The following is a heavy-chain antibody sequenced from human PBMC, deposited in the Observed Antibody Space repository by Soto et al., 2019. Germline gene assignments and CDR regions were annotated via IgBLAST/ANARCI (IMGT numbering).Heavy chain of an antibody. CDR3: AADLARLGAPAY. V-gene: IGHV1-58*01. J-gene: IGHJ1*01. Sequence: ASVKVSCKASGFTFTSSAVQWVRQARGQRLEWIGWIVVGSGNTNYAQKFQERVTITRDMSTSTAYMELSSLRSEDTAVYYCAADLARLGAPAYWGQGTLVTVSS. CDR1: GFTFTSSA. D-gene: IGHD1-26*01. CDR2: IVVGSGNT.